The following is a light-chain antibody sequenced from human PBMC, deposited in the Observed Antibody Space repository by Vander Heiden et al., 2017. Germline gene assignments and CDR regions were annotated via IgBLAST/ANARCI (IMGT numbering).Light chain of an antibody. CDR1: QGISSA. Sequence: ALQLTQSPSSLSASVGDRVTITCRASQGISSALVWYQQKPGKAPKLLIYDASSLESGVPSRFSGSGSGTDYTLTISSLQPEDFATYYCQQFNSYPITFGQGTRLEIK. V-gene: IGKV1-13*02. J-gene: IGKJ5*01. CDR3: QQFNSYPIT. CDR2: DAS.